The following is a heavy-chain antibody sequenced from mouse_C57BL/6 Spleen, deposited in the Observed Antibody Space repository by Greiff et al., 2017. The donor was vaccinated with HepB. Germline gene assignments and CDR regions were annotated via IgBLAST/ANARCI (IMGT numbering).Heavy chain of an antibody. J-gene: IGHJ2*01. CDR1: GYAFTNYL. D-gene: IGHD1-1*01. Sequence: VQLQQSGAELVRPGTSVKVSCKASGYAFTNYLIEWVKQRPGQGLEWIGVINPGSGGTNYNEKFKGKATLTADKSSSTAYMQLSSLTSEDSAVYFCARSSYYYGSSYWYFDYWGQGTTLTVSS. CDR2: INPGSGGT. CDR3: ARSSYYYGSSYWYFDY. V-gene: IGHV1-54*01.